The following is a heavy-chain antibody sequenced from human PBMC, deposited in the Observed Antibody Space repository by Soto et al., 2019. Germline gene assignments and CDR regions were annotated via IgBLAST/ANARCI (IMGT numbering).Heavy chain of an antibody. V-gene: IGHV4-34*01. Sequence: SETLSLTCAVYGGSFSGYYWSWIRQPPGKGLEWIGEINHSGSTNYNPSLKSRVTISVDTSKNQFSLKLSSVTAADTAVYYCARDMGYYYGMDVWGQGTTVTVSS. CDR3: ARDMGYYYGMDV. J-gene: IGHJ6*02. CDR2: INHSGST. D-gene: IGHD3-10*01. CDR1: GGSFSGYY.